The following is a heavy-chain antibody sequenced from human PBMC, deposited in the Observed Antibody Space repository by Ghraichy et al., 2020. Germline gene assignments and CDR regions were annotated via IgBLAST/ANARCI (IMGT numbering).Heavy chain of an antibody. CDR1: GFTFSSYA. V-gene: IGHV3-23*01. CDR3: AKSMVVTMVRGVIPPYYGMDV. D-gene: IGHD3-10*01. J-gene: IGHJ6*01. CDR2: ISGSGGST. Sequence: SCAASGFTFSSYAMSWVRQAPGKGLEWVSAISGSGGSTYYADSVKGRFTISRDNSKNTLYLQMNSLRAEDTAVYYCAKSMVVTMVRGVIPPYYGMDVWGQGTTVTVSS.